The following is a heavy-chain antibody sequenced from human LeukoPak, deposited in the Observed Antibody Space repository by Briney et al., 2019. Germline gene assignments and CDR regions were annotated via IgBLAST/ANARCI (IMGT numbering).Heavy chain of an antibody. CDR2: IYTAGNT. CDR3: ARGQIDLLRNYFDS. Sequence: GGSLRLSCAASGFIVSHKYMAWVRQAPGKGLEWLSIIYTAGNTVSAESVKGRFIISRDNSRNTVHLQMNSQRDDDTAVYYCARGQIDLLRNYFDSWGPGTLVAVSS. J-gene: IGHJ4*02. V-gene: IGHV3-66*01. D-gene: IGHD3-22*01. CDR1: GFIVSHKY.